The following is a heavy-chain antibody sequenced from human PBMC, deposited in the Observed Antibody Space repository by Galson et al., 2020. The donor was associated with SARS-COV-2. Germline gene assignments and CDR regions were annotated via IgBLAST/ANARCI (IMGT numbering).Heavy chain of an antibody. D-gene: IGHD2-2*01. CDR3: ARRVSIYCASTSCPTPRYYYHMDV. CDR1: GGSISNYY. J-gene: IGHJ6*03. CDR2: IYYTGIT. Sequence: SETLSLTCTVSGGSISNYYWSWIRQPPGKGLEWIGYIYYTGITKYNASLKSRVTISVDASKNEVSLKLSSVTAADMAVYYCARRVSIYCASTSCPTPRYYYHMDVWGKGTTVTVSS. V-gene: IGHV4-59*08.